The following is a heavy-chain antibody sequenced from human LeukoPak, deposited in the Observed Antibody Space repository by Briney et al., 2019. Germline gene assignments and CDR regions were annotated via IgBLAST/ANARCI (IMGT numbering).Heavy chain of an antibody. CDR1: GFTFSSYW. CDR2: IKQDGSEK. V-gene: IGHV3-7*03. J-gene: IGHJ4*02. CDR3: ARDRRPDPYYFDY. D-gene: IGHD2-2*01. Sequence: GGSLGLSCAASGFTFSSYWMSWVRQAPGKGLEWVANIKQDGSEKYYVDSVKGRFTISRDNAKNSLYLQMNSLRAEDTAVYYCARDRRPDPYYFDYWGQGTLVTVSS.